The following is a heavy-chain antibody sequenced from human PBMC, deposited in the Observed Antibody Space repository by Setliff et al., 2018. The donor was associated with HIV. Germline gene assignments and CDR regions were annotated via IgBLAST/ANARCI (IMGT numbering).Heavy chain of an antibody. J-gene: IGHJ5*02. D-gene: IGHD3-3*01. Sequence: SETLSLTCTVSTDSFSNRGFYWGWVRQPPGRGLDWIGSVYYSGSTYYNPSLKSRVTISVDTSKNQVSLKLNSMTAADTAVYYCARSQPDTIFGVVVLESWGQGTLVTVSS. CDR3: ARSQPDTIFGVVVLES. V-gene: IGHV4-39*01. CDR1: TDSFSNRGFY. CDR2: VYYSGST.